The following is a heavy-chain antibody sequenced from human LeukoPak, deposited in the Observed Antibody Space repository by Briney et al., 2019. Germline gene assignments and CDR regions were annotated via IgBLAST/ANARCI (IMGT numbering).Heavy chain of an antibody. CDR3: ARDRWLQPSERFDY. J-gene: IGHJ4*02. Sequence: GGSLRLSCAVSGFTFRTYWMHWVRQVPGKGLVWVSRINEDGRITNYANSVTGRFRISRDNAENTLYLQMNSLRAEDTAVYYCARDRWLQPSERFDYWGQGTLVTVSS. D-gene: IGHD5-24*01. CDR2: INEDGRIT. CDR1: GFTFRTYW. V-gene: IGHV3-74*01.